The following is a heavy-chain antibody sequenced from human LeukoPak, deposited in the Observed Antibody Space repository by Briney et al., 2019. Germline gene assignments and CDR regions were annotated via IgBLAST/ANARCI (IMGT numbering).Heavy chain of an antibody. V-gene: IGHV4-61*01. D-gene: IGHD2-21*01. CDR2: IYYSGST. J-gene: IGHJ2*01. CDR3: ARIAQGWSFDL. Sequence: PSETLSLTCTVSGGSVSSGSYYWSWIRQPPGKGLEWIGYIYYSGSTNYNPSLKSRVTISVDTSKNQFSLKLTSVTAADTAVYYCARIAQGWSFDLWGRGTLVTVSS. CDR1: GGSVSSGSYY.